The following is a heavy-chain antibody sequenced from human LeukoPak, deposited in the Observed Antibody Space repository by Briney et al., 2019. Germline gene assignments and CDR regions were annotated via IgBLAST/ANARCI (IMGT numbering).Heavy chain of an antibody. J-gene: IGHJ5*02. V-gene: IGHV4-4*07. CDR2: IYTSGST. Sequence: SETLSLTCTVSGGSISSYYWSWIRQPAGKGLEWIGRIYTSGSTNYNPSLKSRVTMSVDTSKNQFSLKLSSVPAADTAVYYCARVVFNGRFDSRSSGRGSNWFDPWGQGTLVTVSS. CDR3: ARVVFNGRFDSRSSGRGSNWFDP. CDR1: GGSISSYY. D-gene: IGHD6-6*01.